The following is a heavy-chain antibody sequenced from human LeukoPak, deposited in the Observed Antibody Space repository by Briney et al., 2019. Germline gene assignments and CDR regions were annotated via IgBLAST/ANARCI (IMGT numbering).Heavy chain of an antibody. CDR3: AKGSGSVFAYSRGWRFDY. CDR1: GLAFSSYI. V-gene: IGHV3-21*04. J-gene: IGHJ4*02. CDR2: ISRSSSYI. D-gene: IGHD6-19*01. Sequence: GGLLRVSCVVYGLAFSSYIMTWVRQAPGKGLEWVSSISRSSSYIYYVDSVKGRFTISRDNAKKSLHLQMNSLRPEDTALYYCAKGSGSVFAYSRGWRFDYWGQGTLVTVSS.